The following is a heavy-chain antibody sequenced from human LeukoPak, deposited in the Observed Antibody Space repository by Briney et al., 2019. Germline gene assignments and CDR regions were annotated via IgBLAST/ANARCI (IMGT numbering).Heavy chain of an antibody. D-gene: IGHD4-11*01. CDR2: INPNSGGT. Sequence: SSVNVSCKASVYTFTRYYIHWVRQAPGQGLEWMGWINPNSGGTNYAQKFQGRVTMTRDTSIITAYMELSRLTSDDTAVYYCARDAIVRDYSNSDYWGQGTLVTVSS. V-gene: IGHV1-2*02. CDR1: VYTFTRYY. J-gene: IGHJ4*02. CDR3: ARDAIVRDYSNSDY.